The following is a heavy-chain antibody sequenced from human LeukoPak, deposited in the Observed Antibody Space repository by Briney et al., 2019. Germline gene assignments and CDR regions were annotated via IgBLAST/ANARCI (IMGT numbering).Heavy chain of an antibody. CDR1: GFTFSSYS. Sequence: GSLRLSCAASGFTFSSYSMNWVRQAPGKGLEWVSSISSSSSYIYYADSVKGRFTISRDNAKNSLYLQRNSLRAEDTAVYYWAYRSVGATTWSYFQHWGQGTLVTVSS. CDR3: AYRSVGATTWSYFQH. D-gene: IGHD1-26*01. J-gene: IGHJ1*01. CDR2: ISSSSSYI. V-gene: IGHV3-21*01.